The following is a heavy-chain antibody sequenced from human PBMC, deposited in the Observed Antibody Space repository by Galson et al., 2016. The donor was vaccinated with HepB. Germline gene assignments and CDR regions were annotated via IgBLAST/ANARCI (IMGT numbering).Heavy chain of an antibody. Sequence: SLRLSCAVSGFTFDDYAMHWVRQAPGKGLEWVAGVSWNGANIGYADSVKGRFTISRDNSKNILYLQMNSLRAEDTALYYCARGGFNHGLDVWGLGTTVTVSS. CDR2: VSWNGANI. J-gene: IGHJ6*02. V-gene: IGHV3-9*01. CDR3: ARGGFNHGLDV. D-gene: IGHD3-10*01. CDR1: GFTFDDYA.